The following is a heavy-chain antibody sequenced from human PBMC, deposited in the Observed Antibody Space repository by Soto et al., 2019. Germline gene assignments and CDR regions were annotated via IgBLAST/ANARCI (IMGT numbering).Heavy chain of an antibody. V-gene: IGHV4-59*01. CDR3: ARGAGLNSGSYAFDI. J-gene: IGHJ3*02. D-gene: IGHD3-10*01. CDR2: IYYSGST. Sequence: QVQLQESGPGLVKPSETLSLTCTVSGGSISSYYWSWIRQPPGKGLEWIGYIYYSGSTNYNPSPKSRVTISVDTSKNQFSLKLSSVTAADTAVYYCARGAGLNSGSYAFDIWGQGTMVTVSS. CDR1: GGSISSYY.